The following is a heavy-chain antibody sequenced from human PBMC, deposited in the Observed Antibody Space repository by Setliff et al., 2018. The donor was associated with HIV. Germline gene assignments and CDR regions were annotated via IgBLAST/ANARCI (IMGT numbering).Heavy chain of an antibody. D-gene: IGHD6-13*01. CDR1: GGTFSSYA. J-gene: IGHJ3*02. Sequence: SVKVSCKASGGTFSSYAISWVRQAPGQGLEWMGGIIPILGIANYAQKFQGRVTITADKSTSTAYMELSSLRSEDTAVYYCAREPRGSSSWHHNDAFDIWGQGTMVTV. CDR2: IIPILGIA. V-gene: IGHV1-69*10. CDR3: AREPRGSSSWHHNDAFDI.